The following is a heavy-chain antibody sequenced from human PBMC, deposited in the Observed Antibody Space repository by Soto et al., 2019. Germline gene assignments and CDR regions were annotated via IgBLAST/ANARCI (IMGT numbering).Heavy chain of an antibody. CDR1: GYTFTGYY. CDR3: ARSATGDLGYFDY. V-gene: IGHV1-2*04. CDR2: INPNSGGT. Sequence: ASVKVSCKASGYTFTGYYMHWVRQAPGQGLEWMGWINPNSGGTNYAQKFQGWVTMTRDTSISTAYMELSRLRSDDTDVYYCARSATGDLGYFDYWGQGTLVTVSS. D-gene: IGHD7-27*01. J-gene: IGHJ4*02.